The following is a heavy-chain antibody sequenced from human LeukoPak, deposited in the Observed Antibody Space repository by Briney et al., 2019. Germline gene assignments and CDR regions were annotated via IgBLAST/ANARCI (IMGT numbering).Heavy chain of an antibody. CDR1: GFTFSSYA. CDR3: ARDLKLRWGSLHYGMDV. D-gene: IGHD3-16*01. Sequence: PGGSLRLSCAASGFTFSSYAMHWVRQAPGKGLEWVAVISYDGSNKYYADSVKGRFTISRDNSKNTLYLQMNSLRAEDTAVYYCARDLKLRWGSLHYGMDVWGQGTTVTVSS. V-gene: IGHV3-30-3*01. J-gene: IGHJ6*02. CDR2: ISYDGSNK.